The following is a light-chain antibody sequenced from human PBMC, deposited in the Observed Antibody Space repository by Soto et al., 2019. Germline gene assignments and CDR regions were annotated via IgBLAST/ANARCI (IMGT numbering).Light chain of an antibody. J-gene: IGKJ1*01. CDR2: NSS. CDR3: QEYRAFPPP. Sequence: EIVLTQSPGTLSLSPGERATLSCRASQSVRSNYLAWYQQNPGQAPRLFIYNSSTRATGIPDRFSGSGSGTDFTLTISRLEPEDYALYYYQEYRAFPPPFGHGPKVAIK. CDR1: QSVRSNY. V-gene: IGKV3-20*01.